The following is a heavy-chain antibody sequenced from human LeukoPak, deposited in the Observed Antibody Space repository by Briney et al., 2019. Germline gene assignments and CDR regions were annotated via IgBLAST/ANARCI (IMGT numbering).Heavy chain of an antibody. CDR2: ISAYNGNT. J-gene: IGHJ4*02. CDR3: ARAPARAIFSIY. CDR1: GYTFTSYG. D-gene: IGHD3-3*01. Sequence: GASVKVPCKASGYTFTSYGISWVRQAPGQGLEWMGWISAYNGNTNYAQKLQGRVTMTRDTSISTAYMELSRLRSDDTAVYYCARAPARAIFSIYWGQGTLVTVSS. V-gene: IGHV1-18*01.